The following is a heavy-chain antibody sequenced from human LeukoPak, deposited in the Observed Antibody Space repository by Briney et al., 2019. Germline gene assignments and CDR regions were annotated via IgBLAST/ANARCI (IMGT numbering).Heavy chain of an antibody. D-gene: IGHD3-10*02. CDR2: IFYSGNT. Sequence: SETLSLTCTVSGGSFNSYYWSWIRQPPGKGLEWIAYIFYSGNTNYNPSLESRVTMSVDPSKNQFSLKLSSVTAADSAVYYCARDFKYYYDRGTSALDIWGQGKLVTVSS. V-gene: IGHV4-59*01. J-gene: IGHJ3*02. CDR3: ARDFKYYYDRGTSALDI. CDR1: GGSFNSYY.